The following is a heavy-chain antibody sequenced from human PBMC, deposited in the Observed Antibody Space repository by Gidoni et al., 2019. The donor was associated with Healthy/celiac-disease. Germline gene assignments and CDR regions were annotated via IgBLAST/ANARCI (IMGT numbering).Heavy chain of an antibody. J-gene: IGHJ6*02. Sequence: EVQLVESGGGLVQPGGSMRLSCAASGFTFSSYAMSWVRQAPGKGLEWVSAISGSGGSTYYADSVKGRFTISRDNSKNTLYLQRNSLRAEDAAVYYCAKSGGQTSYYYYYGMDVWGQGTTVTVSS. CDR1: GFTFSSYA. CDR3: AKSGGQTSYYYYYGMDV. CDR2: ISGSGGST. V-gene: IGHV3-23*04.